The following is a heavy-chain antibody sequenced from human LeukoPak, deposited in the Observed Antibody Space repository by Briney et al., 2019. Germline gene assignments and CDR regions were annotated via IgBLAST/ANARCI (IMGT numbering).Heavy chain of an antibody. Sequence: GASVKVSCKASGSSFNDYYIHWVRQAPGQGLEWMGWISPNSGGTNYAQNFQGRVTMTRDTSITTAYMELSGLTSDDTALYYCARNYGGTSKYFDYWGQGTLVTVSS. CDR3: ARNYGGTSKYFDY. CDR2: ISPNSGGT. V-gene: IGHV1-2*02. D-gene: IGHD4-23*01. J-gene: IGHJ4*02. CDR1: GSSFNDYY.